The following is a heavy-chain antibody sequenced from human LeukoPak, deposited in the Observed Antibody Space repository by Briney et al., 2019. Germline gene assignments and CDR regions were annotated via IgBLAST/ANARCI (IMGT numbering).Heavy chain of an antibody. CDR3: ARCYYYDSSGFTLGGFDP. CDR2: INPNSGGT. CDR1: GYTFTGYY. J-gene: IGHJ5*02. D-gene: IGHD3-22*01. Sequence: ASVKVSCKASGYTFTGYYMHWVRQAPGQGLEWMGWINPNSGGTNYAQKFQGRVTMTRDTSISTAYMELSRLRSDDTAVYYCARCYYYDSSGFTLGGFDPWGQGTLVTVSS. V-gene: IGHV1-2*02.